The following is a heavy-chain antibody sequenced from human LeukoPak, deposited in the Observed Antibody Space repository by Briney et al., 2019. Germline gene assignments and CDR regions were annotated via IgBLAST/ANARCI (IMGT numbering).Heavy chain of an antibody. J-gene: IGHJ4*02. Sequence: GRSLRLYCAASGFTFDDYAMHWVRQAPGKGLEWVSGISWNSGSIGYADSVKGRFTISRDNAKNSLYLQMNSLRAEDTALYYCAKEWVAGRGIDYWGQGTLVTVSS. CDR2: ISWNSGSI. D-gene: IGHD6-19*01. V-gene: IGHV3-9*01. CDR1: GFTFDDYA. CDR3: AKEWVAGRGIDY.